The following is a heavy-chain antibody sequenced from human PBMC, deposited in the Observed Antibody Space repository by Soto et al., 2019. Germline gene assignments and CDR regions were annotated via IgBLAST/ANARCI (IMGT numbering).Heavy chain of an antibody. V-gene: IGHV4-39*01. CDR2: IYYSGST. D-gene: IGHD5-18*01. Sequence: ETVSLTCTVSGGSISSSSYYWGWIRQPPGKGLEWIGSIYYSGSTYYNPSLKSRVTISVDTSKNQFSLKLSSVTAADTAVYYCARPGGYSYGHLNWFDPWGQGTLVTVSS. CDR3: ARPGGYSYGHLNWFDP. CDR1: GGSISSSSYY. J-gene: IGHJ5*02.